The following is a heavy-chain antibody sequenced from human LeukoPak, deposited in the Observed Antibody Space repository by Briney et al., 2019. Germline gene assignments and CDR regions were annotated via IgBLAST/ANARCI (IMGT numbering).Heavy chain of an antibody. V-gene: IGHV1-69*06. CDR1: GGTFSSYA. CDR2: IIPIFGTA. D-gene: IGHD3-10*01. Sequence: SVKVSCKASGGTFSSYAISWVRQAPGQGLEWMGGIIPIFGTANYAQKFQGRVTITADKSTSTAYMELSSLRSEDTAVYYCARARGSTYYYGSGPYYYYGMDVWGKGTTVTVSS. CDR3: ARARGSTYYYGSGPYYYYGMDV. J-gene: IGHJ6*04.